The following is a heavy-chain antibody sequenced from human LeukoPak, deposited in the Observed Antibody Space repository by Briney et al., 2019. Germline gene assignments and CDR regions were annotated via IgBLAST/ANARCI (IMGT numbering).Heavy chain of an antibody. CDR3: AKAHGSGNYYFYYMDI. J-gene: IGHJ6*03. Sequence: GGSLRLSCAASGFTFDDYAMHWVRQAPGKGLEWVSLITGGADSTYYADSVKGRFTISRDNSKNSLCLQMNSLRTEDTALYYCAKAHGSGNYYFYYMDIWGKGTTVTVSS. V-gene: IGHV3-43*02. D-gene: IGHD3-10*01. CDR1: GFTFDDYA. CDR2: ITGGADST.